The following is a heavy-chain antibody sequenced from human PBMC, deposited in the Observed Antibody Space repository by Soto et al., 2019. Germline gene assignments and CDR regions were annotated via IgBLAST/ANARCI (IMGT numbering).Heavy chain of an antibody. J-gene: IGHJ4*02. CDR2: IYWDDDK. D-gene: IGHD3-3*01. Sequence: QITLNESGPPVVKPAETLTLTCTFSGFSLTTSGVGVGWIRQSPGTAPEWLALIYWDDDKRYSASLKSRLTMTKDTSKNQVVLTMASVDPADTATYYCAHRILRTVFGLVTTTAIYFDFWGQGTPVVVSS. CDR3: AHRILRTVFGLVTTTAIYFDF. V-gene: IGHV2-5*02. CDR1: GFSLTTSGVG.